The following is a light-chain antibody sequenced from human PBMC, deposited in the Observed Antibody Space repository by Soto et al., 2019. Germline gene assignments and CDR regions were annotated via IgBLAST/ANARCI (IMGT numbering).Light chain of an antibody. CDR1: QSVSASY. CDR3: HQYEGSLWT. CDR2: GAS. V-gene: IGKV3-20*01. Sequence: EIVLTQSPGTLSLSPGESDTLSCRASQSVSASYLIWYQQKVGQAPRLLIYGASSRATGIPVRFSGSGSGTDFTLTISRLEPEDAAIYYCHQYEGSLWTFGQGTKVEVK. J-gene: IGKJ1*01.